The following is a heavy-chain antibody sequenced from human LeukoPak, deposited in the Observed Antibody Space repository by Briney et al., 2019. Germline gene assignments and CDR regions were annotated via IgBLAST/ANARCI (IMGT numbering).Heavy chain of an antibody. CDR1: GFTFSDYY. V-gene: IGHV3-11*01. Sequence: GGSLRLSCAASGFTFSDYYMSWIRQAPGKGLEWVSYISSSGSTIYYADSVKGRFTISRDNAKNSLYLQMNSLRAEDTAVYYCASHYYDYVWGSYRPRGGYFDYWGQGTLVTVSS. CDR2: ISSSGSTI. CDR3: ASHYYDYVWGSYRPRGGYFDY. D-gene: IGHD3-16*02. J-gene: IGHJ4*02.